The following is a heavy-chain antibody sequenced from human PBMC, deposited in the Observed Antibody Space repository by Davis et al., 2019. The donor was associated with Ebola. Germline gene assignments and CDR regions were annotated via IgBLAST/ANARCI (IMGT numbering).Heavy chain of an antibody. D-gene: IGHD3-3*01. J-gene: IGHJ5*02. CDR2: ISYDGSNK. CDR3: ARDQTIFGVLEWFDP. V-gene: IGHV3-30*03. Sequence: GGSLRLSCAASGFTFSSYGMHWVRQAPGKGLEWVAVISYDGSNKYYADSVKGRFTISRDNSKNTLYLQMNSLRAEDTAVDYCARDQTIFGVLEWFDPWGQGTLVTVSS. CDR1: GFTFSSYG.